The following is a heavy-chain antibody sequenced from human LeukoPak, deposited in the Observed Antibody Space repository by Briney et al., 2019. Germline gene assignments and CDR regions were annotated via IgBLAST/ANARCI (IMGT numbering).Heavy chain of an antibody. CDR2: LYTAGPT. J-gene: IGHJ4*02. CDR1: GFSVSTFY. V-gene: IGHV3-66*01. D-gene: IGHD3-10*01. CDR3: ARSGPSVLWSKSFDY. Sequence: PGGSLRLSCAASGFSVSTFYMSWVRQAPGKGLEWVSVLYTAGPTYYADSVQGRFTISRDNSKKTLFLQMDNLRADDTATYYCARSGPSVLWSKSFDYWGQGALVTVSS.